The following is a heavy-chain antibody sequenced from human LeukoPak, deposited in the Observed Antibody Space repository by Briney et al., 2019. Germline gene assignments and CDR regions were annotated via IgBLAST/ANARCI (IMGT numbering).Heavy chain of an antibody. CDR1: GGSISSSSYY. V-gene: IGHV4-39*01. CDR3: ARAVADTPRGDAFDI. J-gene: IGHJ3*02. D-gene: IGHD6-19*01. CDR2: IYYSGST. Sequence: PSETLSLTCTVSGGSISSSSYYWGWIRQPPGKGLEWIGSIYYSGSTYYNPSLKSRVTMSVDTSKNQFSLKLSSVTAADTAVYYCARAVADTPRGDAFDIWGQGTMVTVSS.